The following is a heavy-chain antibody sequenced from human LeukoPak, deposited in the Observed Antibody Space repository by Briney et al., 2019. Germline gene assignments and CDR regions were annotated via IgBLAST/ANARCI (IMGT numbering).Heavy chain of an antibody. CDR3: ARDRATMVRGVIVRDNWFDP. CDR1: GFTFGDYA. CDR2: IRSKAYGGTT. D-gene: IGHD3-10*01. V-gene: IGHV3-49*03. Sequence: GGSLRLSCTASGFTFGDYAMSWFRQAPGKGLEWVGFIRSKAYGGTTEYAASVKGRFTISRDDSKSIAYQQMNSLKTEDTAVYYCARDRATMVRGVIVRDNWFDPWGQGTLVTVSS. J-gene: IGHJ5*02.